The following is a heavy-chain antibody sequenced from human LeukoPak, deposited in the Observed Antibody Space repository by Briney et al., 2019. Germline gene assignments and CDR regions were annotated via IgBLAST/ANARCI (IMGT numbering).Heavy chain of an antibody. J-gene: IGHJ4*03. CDR2: IDHRGDT. CDR3: ARGATISETGYFDF. CDR1: GGSFSRYY. D-gene: IGHD5-24*01. V-gene: IGHV4-34*01. Sequence: SETLSLTCAVYGGSFSRYYRSWIGQSPGKGLEWIAEIDHRGDTNYNPSVKSRVTISVDTSKNQFSLKVRSLSAADTAVYYCARGATISETGYFDFWGQGTLVTVSS.